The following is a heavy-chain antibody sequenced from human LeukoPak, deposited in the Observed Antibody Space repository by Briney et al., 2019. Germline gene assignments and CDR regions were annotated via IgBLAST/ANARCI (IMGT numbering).Heavy chain of an antibody. CDR1: GFTFRSYE. V-gene: IGHV3-48*03. CDR2: LSSGGSAF. Sequence: GGPLRLSCEDSGFTFRSYEMTWVRQAPGKGLEWIAYLSSGGSAFSYADSVKGRFTIARDNAKTSVSLQMNRLRAEDPAGFYCAKEEGRDCYNFDYWGQGILVTVSS. CDR3: AKEEGRDCYNFDY. J-gene: IGHJ4*02. D-gene: IGHD5-24*01.